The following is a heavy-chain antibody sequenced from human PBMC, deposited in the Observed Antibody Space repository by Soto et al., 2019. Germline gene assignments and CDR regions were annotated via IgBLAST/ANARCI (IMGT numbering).Heavy chain of an antibody. Sequence: QVQLVQSGAEVKKPGSSVKVSCKASGGTFSSYAISWLRPAPGQGLEWMGGIIPIFGTTNYAQKFQGRVTITADESTRTAYMELSSLRSEATAVYYCARVATVVKSFHYWYFDLWGRGTLVTVSS. D-gene: IGHD2-15*01. J-gene: IGHJ2*01. CDR3: ARVATVVKSFHYWYFDL. V-gene: IGHV1-69*12. CDR1: GGTFSSYA. CDR2: IIPIFGTT.